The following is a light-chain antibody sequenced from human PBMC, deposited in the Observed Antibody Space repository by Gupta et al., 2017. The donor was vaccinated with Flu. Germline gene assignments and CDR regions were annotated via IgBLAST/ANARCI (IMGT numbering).Light chain of an antibody. CDR3: QQYNNWPTWT. J-gene: IGKJ1*01. CDR2: CAS. V-gene: IGKV3-15*01. CDR1: QSVSSN. Sequence: EIVMTQSPATLSVSTGERANLSCRASQSVSSNLAWYQQKPGQAPRLLIYCASTRATGIPARFSGSGSGTECTLTISSLQSEDFAVYYCQQYNNWPTWTFGQGTKVEIK.